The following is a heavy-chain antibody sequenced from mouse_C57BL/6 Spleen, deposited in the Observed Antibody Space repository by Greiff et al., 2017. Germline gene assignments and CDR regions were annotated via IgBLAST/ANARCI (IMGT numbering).Heavy chain of an antibody. D-gene: IGHD1-1*01. CDR1: GYTFTSYW. J-gene: IGHJ2*01. V-gene: IGHV1-53*01. CDR3: APEIYYYGSSPFDY. Sequence: QVQLQQPGAELVMPGASVKLSCKASGYTFTSYWMHWVKQRPGQGLEWIGNINPSNGGTNYNEKFKSKATLTVDKSSSTAYMQLSSLTSEDSAVYYCAPEIYYYGSSPFDYWGQGTTLTVSS. CDR2: INPSNGGT.